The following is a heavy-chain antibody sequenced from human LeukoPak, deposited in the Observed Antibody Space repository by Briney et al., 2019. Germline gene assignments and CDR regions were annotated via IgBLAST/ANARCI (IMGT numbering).Heavy chain of an antibody. V-gene: IGHV4-4*02. CDR3: ARDLFLGLHYYDSSGYSR. J-gene: IGHJ4*02. CDR1: GVSISSNLW. Sequence: SETLSLTCAVSGVSISSNLWWTWVRQPPGKGLEWIAEIHHSGSINYNPSLKSRVTISVDKAKNQFSLKLSSVTAADTAVYYCARDLFLGLHYYDSSGYSRWGQGTLVTVSS. D-gene: IGHD3-22*01. CDR2: IHHSGSI.